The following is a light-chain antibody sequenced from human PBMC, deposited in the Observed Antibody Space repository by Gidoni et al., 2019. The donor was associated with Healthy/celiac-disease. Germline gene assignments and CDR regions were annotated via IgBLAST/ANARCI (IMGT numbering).Light chain of an antibody. V-gene: IGKV3-11*01. J-gene: IGKJ2*01. CDR2: DAS. CDR1: QSVSSY. Sequence: EIVLSQSLATLSLSPGERATLSCRASQSVSSYLAWYQQKPGQAPRLLIYDASNRATGSPARFSGSGSGTDFTLTISSLEPEDFAVYYCQQRSNWHPYTFGQGTKLEIK. CDR3: QQRSNWHPYT.